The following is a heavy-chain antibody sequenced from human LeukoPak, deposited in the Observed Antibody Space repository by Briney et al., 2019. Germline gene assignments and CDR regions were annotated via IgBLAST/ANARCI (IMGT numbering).Heavy chain of an antibody. D-gene: IGHD2/OR15-2a*01. J-gene: IGHJ3*02. CDR1: GFTFSSYW. CDR2: IKQDGSEK. Sequence: PGGSLRLSCAASGFTFSSYWMSWVRQAPGKGPEWVANIKQDGSEKYYVDSVKGRFTISRDNAKNSLYLQMNSLRAEDTAVYYCALGLPGSYFDIWGQGTMVTVSS. V-gene: IGHV3-7*01. CDR3: ALGLPGSYFDI.